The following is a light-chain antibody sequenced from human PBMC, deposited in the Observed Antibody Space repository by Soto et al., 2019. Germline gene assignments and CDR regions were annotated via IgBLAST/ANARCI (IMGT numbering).Light chain of an antibody. J-gene: IGKJ4*01. CDR1: QSVTTY. V-gene: IGKV1-12*01. Sequence: DIQMTQSPSSLSASVRDRVTITCRASQSVTTYLHWYQQKAGEAPKLLIYSASSLQSGVSSRFSGSGSGTDFTLTISGLQPEDSATYYCQQANSFPLTFGGGTKVDIK. CDR3: QQANSFPLT. CDR2: SAS.